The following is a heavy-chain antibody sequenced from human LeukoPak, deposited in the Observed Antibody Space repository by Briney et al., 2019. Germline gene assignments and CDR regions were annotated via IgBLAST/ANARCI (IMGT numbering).Heavy chain of an antibody. V-gene: IGHV1-46*01. CDR3: ARDGANGDGYKLDY. J-gene: IGHJ4*02. CDR1: GYTFTSYD. Sequence: ASVKVSCKASGYTFTSYDINWVRQATGQGLEWMGIINPSGGSTSYAQKFQGRVTMTRDMSTSTVYMELSSLRSEDTAVYYCARDGANGDGYKLDYWGQGTLVTVSS. D-gene: IGHD5-24*01. CDR2: INPSGGST.